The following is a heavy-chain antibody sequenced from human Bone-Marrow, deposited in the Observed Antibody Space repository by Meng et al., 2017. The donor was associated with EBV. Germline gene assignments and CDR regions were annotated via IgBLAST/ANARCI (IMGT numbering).Heavy chain of an antibody. CDR2: INPNSGGT. CDR1: GDTFTGYY. J-gene: IGHJ4*02. CDR3: ARVLGVIAAVPGY. Sequence: VQLVQSGAEVKKPGSPVKVSCKASGDTFTGYYMHWVRQAPGQGLEWMGRINPNSGGTNYAQKFQGRVTMTRDTSISTAYMELSRLRSDDTAVYYCARVLGVIAAVPGYWGQGTLVTVSS. D-gene: IGHD6-13*01. V-gene: IGHV1-2*06.